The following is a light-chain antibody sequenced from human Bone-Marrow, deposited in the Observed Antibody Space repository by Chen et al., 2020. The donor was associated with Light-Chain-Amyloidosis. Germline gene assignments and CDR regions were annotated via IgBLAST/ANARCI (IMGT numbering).Light chain of an antibody. CDR1: QTISSNY. V-gene: IGKV3-20*01. CDR3: QQYGTSPLT. Sequence: EIVLTQSPGTLSLSPGEGANLTCSASQTISSNYLTRYQQKFGQARRLLIYGSSSRATGIPDQITGSGSGTDFTLTINRLEPEECAMYYCQQYGTSPLTFGGGTKVEIK. J-gene: IGKJ4*01. CDR2: GSS.